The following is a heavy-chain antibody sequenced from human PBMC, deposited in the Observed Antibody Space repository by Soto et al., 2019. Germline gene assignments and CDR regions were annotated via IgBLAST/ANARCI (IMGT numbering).Heavy chain of an antibody. CDR2: IYYSGST. D-gene: IGHD4-4*01. V-gene: IGHV4-31*03. CDR1: GGSISSGGYY. Sequence: SETLSLTCTVSGGSISSGGYYWSWIRQHPGKGLEWIGYIYYSGSTYYNPSLKSRVTISVDTSKNQFSLKLSSVTAADTAVYYCARGHDYSNYFDYWGQGTLVTVSS. CDR3: ARGHDYSNYFDY. J-gene: IGHJ4*02.